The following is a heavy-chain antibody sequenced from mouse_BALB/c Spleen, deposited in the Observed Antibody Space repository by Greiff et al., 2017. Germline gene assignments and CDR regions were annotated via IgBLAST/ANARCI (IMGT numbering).Heavy chain of an antibody. CDR3: ARGGVCNYPGFAY. CDR1: GFSLTSYG. J-gene: IGHJ3*01. D-gene: IGHD2-1*01. CDR2: IWAGGST. V-gene: IGHV2-9*02. Sequence: QVQLQQSGPGLVAPSQSLSITCTVSGFSLTSYGVHWVRQPPGKGLEWLGVIWAGGSTNYNSAVMTRLSISNGNSKSQVFLKMISLQTDDTAMSSGARGGVCNYPGFAYWGQGTLVTVSA.